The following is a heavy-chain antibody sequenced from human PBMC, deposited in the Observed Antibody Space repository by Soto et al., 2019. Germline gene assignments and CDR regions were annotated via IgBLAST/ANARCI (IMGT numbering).Heavy chain of an antibody. V-gene: IGHV4-31*03. Sequence: QVQLQESGPGLVKPSQTLSLTCTVSGGSISSGGYYWSWIRQHPGKGLEWIGYIYYSGSTYYNPSLWSRVTISVDTSKNQFSLKLSSVTAADTAVYYCARVHYYGDYVGWFDPWGQGTLVTVSS. CDR3: ARVHYYGDYVGWFDP. D-gene: IGHD4-17*01. CDR2: IYYSGST. J-gene: IGHJ5*02. CDR1: GGSISSGGYY.